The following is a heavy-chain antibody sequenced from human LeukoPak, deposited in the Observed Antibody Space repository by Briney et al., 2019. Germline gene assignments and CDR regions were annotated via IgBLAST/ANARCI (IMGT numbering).Heavy chain of an antibody. V-gene: IGHV3-30-3*01. J-gene: IGHJ1*01. CDR2: ISYDGSNK. Sequence: PGGSLRLSCAASGFTFSNYAMHWVRQTPGKGLEWVAVISYDGSNKYYADSVKGRFTISRDNSKNTLYLQMNSLRAEDTAVYYCARVLRFSSGWSFAEYFQHWGQGTLVTVSS. CDR3: ARVLRFSSGWSFAEYFQH. D-gene: IGHD6-19*01. CDR1: GFTFSNYA.